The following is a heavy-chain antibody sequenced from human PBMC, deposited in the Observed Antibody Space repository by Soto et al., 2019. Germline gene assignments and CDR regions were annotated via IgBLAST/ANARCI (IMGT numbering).Heavy chain of an antibody. CDR1: GGSVSSGSYY. CDR3: ARGLNYYDSSGYYYYYYYYYGMDV. CDR2: IYYSGST. J-gene: IGHJ6*02. D-gene: IGHD3-22*01. Sequence: PSETLSLTCTVSGGSVSSGSYYWSWIRQPPGKGLEWIGYIYYSGSTNYNPSLKSRVTISVDTSKNQFSLKLSSVTAADTAVYYCARGLNYYDSSGYYYYYYYYYGMDVWGQGTTVTVSS. V-gene: IGHV4-61*01.